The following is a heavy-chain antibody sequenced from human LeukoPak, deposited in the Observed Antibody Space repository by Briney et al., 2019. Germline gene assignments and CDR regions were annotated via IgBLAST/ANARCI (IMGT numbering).Heavy chain of an antibody. CDR3: ARDDTNYDILTGYSFDI. Sequence: GASVKVSCKASGYTFTSYGISWVRQAPGQGLEWMGWISAYNGNTNYARKLQGRVTMTTDTSTSTAYMELRSLRSDDTAVYYCARDDTNYDILTGYSFDIWGQGTMVTVSS. D-gene: IGHD3-9*01. V-gene: IGHV1-18*01. CDR2: ISAYNGNT. CDR1: GYTFTSYG. J-gene: IGHJ3*02.